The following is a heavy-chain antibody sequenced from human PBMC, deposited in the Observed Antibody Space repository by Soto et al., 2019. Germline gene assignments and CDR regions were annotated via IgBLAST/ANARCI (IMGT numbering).Heavy chain of an antibody. V-gene: IGHV3-23*01. CDR3: AKGRGGSGSLTPRVDF. D-gene: IGHD3-10*01. Sequence: EVQLLESGGGLGQPGGSLRLSCAASGFTFSSSAMSWVRQAPGKGLEWVSGISGGGDTTSYADSVKGRFTVSRDGSKNTLYLQMSSLRAEDTALYYCAKGRGGSGSLTPRVDFWGQGTLVTVSS. J-gene: IGHJ4*02. CDR2: ISGGGDTT. CDR1: GFTFSSSA.